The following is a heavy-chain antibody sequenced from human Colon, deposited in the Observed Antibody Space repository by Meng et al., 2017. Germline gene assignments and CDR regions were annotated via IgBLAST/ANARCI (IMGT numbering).Heavy chain of an antibody. CDR3: ARGRRYNWDDEGAYSFEH. V-gene: IGHV4-59*11. Sequence: SETLSLTCSVSGVSMSSHYWTWIRQPPGKVPEWIGYVYSSGKTSYNPSLKNRVTISVNTSKKQSSLNLKSVSAADTAVYYCARGRRYNWDDEGAYSFEHWGQGILVTVSS. D-gene: IGHD1-1*01. CDR2: VYSSGKT. CDR1: GVSMSSHY. J-gene: IGHJ5*02.